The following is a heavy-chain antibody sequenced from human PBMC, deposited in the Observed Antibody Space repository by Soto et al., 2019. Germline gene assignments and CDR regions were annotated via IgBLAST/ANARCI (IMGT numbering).Heavy chain of an antibody. V-gene: IGHV5-10-1*01. D-gene: IGHD4-17*01. J-gene: IGHJ6*02. Sequence: PXESLTISCKGSGYSFTSYWHSLVRQMPGKGLEWMGRIDPSDSYTNYSPSFQGHVTISADKSISTAYLQWSSLKAPDTAMYYCARPGYGDDYGMDVWGQGTTVTVS. CDR2: IDPSDSYT. CDR3: ARPGYGDDYGMDV. CDR1: GYSFTSYW.